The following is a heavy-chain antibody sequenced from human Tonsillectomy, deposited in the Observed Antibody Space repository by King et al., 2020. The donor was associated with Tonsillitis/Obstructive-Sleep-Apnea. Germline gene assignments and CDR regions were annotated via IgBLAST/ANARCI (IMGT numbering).Heavy chain of an antibody. V-gene: IGHV3-13*04. Sequence: VQLVESGGGLVQPGGSLRLSCVASGFTFSSYDMHWVRQATGNGLEWVSAIGTAGDTYYPGSVKGRFTISRENAKNSLYLQMNSLRAGDTAVYYCARDGGSGSPYYMDVWGKGTTVTVSS. CDR3: ARDGGSGSPYYMDV. CDR2: IGTAGDT. CDR1: GFTFSSYD. J-gene: IGHJ6*04. D-gene: IGHD3-10*01.